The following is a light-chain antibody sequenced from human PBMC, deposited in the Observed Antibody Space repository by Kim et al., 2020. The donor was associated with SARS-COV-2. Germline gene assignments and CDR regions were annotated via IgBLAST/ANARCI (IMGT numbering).Light chain of an antibody. J-gene: IGLJ2*01. CDR3: CSFVGSPV. V-gene: IGLV2-11*01. CDR1: SSGVGGSKY. Sequence: SPGPSVTIACTRNSSGVGGSKYVSWHQQHPGKAPNLMNYDVSKRPSGVSARFSGSKSGNTASLTISGLQAEDEADYYCCSFVGSPVFGGGTQLTVL. CDR2: DVS.